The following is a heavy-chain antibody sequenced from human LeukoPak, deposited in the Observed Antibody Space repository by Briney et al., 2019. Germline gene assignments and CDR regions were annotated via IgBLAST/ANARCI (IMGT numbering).Heavy chain of an antibody. CDR1: GVSISSYY. V-gene: IGHV4-59*01. D-gene: IGHD2-15*01. J-gene: IGHJ4*02. CDR2: IYYSGST. Sequence: ASETLSLTCTVSGVSISSYYWSWIRQPPGKGLGWIGYIYYSGSTNYNPSLKSRVTISVDTSKNQFSLKLSSVTAADTAVYYCAREAPDGGIFDYWGQGTLVTVSS. CDR3: AREAPDGGIFDY.